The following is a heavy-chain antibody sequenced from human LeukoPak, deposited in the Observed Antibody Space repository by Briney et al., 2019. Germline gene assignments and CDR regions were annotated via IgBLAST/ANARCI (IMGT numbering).Heavy chain of an antibody. V-gene: IGHV1-69*13. D-gene: IGHD6-19*01. Sequence: SVKVSCKASGGTFSSYAISWVRQAPGQGLEWMGGIIPIFGTANYAQKFQGRVTITADESTSTAYMELRSLRSDDTAVYYCARVLTSLSGWHDYWGQGTLVTVSS. CDR1: GGTFSSYA. CDR2: IIPIFGTA. CDR3: ARVLTSLSGWHDY. J-gene: IGHJ4*02.